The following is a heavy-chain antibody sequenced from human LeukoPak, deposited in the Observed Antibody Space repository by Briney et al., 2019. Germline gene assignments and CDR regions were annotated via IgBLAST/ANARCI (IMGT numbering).Heavy chain of an antibody. CDR3: ARGRVSSSAWYSTYYYYFYMDV. J-gene: IGHJ6*03. Sequence: PSETLSLTCSVSDDSITMYYWTWIRQPPGKGLEWIGYVDHTGSTNFNPSLNGRVSISRDTTKNLFSLRLRSVTAADTAVYFCARGRVSSSAWYSTYYYYFYMDVWGKGTTVTVSS. CDR2: VDHTGST. V-gene: IGHV4-59*01. D-gene: IGHD1-1*01. CDR1: DDSITMYY.